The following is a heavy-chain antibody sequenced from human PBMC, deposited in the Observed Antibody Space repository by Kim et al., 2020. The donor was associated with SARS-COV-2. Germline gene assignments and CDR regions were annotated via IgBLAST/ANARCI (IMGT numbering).Heavy chain of an antibody. D-gene: IGHD6-6*01. Sequence: ASVKVSCKASGYTFTSYAMHWVRQAPGQRLEWMGWINAGNGNTKYSQKFQGRVTITRDTSASIAYMELSSLRSEDTAVYYCARVCSSVAARDRICYYYYGMDVWGQGTTVTVSS. V-gene: IGHV1-3*01. J-gene: IGHJ6*02. CDR1: GYTFTSYA. CDR2: INAGNGNT. CDR3: ARVCSSVAARDRICYYYYGMDV.